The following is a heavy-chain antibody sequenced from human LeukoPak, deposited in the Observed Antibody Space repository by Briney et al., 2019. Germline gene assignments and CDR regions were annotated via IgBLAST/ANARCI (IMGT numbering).Heavy chain of an antibody. CDR2: IKKDGSEK. CDR3: ARATSGYVSWYYYYYMDV. CDR1: GFTFSDYS. J-gene: IGHJ6*03. V-gene: IGHV3-7*01. Sequence: GGSLRLSCSASGFTFSDYSMTWVRQAPGKGLEWVANIKKDGSEKYYVDSVKGRFTISRDNAKNSLYLQMNSLRAEDTAVYYCARATSGYVSWYYYYYMDVWGKGTTVTISS. D-gene: IGHD5-12*01.